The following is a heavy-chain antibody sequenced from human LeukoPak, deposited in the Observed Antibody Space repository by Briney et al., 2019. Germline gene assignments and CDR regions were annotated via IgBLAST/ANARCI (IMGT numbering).Heavy chain of an antibody. CDR1: GYTFTSYG. CDR3: ARGGPSGSYSLLTYYYYGMGV. D-gene: IGHD1-26*01. J-gene: IGHJ6*02. Sequence: SVTVSCTSSGYTFTSYGISWVRQAPGQGPEWMGGIIPIFGTANYAQKFQGRVTITADESTSTAYMELSSLRSEDTAVYYCARGGPSGSYSLLTYYYYGMGVWGQGTTVTVSS. CDR2: IIPIFGTA. V-gene: IGHV1-69*13.